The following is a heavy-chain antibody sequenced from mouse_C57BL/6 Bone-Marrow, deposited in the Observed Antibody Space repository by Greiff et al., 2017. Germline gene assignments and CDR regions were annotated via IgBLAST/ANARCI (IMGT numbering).Heavy chain of an antibody. D-gene: IGHD2-4*01. V-gene: IGHV1-7*01. CDR3: ARYDYDGGYAMDY. J-gene: IGHJ4*01. CDR2: INPSSGYT. Sequence: VQLVESGAELAKPGASVKLSCKASGYTFTSYWMHWVKQRPGQGLEWIGYINPSSGYTKYNQKFKDKATLTADKSSSTAYMQLSSLTYEDSAVYYCARYDYDGGYAMDYWGQGTSVTVSS. CDR1: GYTFTSYW.